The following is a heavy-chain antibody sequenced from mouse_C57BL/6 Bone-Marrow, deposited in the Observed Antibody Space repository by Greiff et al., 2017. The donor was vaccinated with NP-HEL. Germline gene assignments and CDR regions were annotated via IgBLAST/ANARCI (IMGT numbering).Heavy chain of an antibody. Sequence: QVQLQQSGAELVKPGASVKLSCKASGYTFTSYWMHWVKQRPGQGLEWIGMIHPNSGSTNYNEKFKSKATLTVDKSSSTAYMQLRSLTSEDSAVYYCAREDYYGSPWFAYWGQGTLVTVSA. V-gene: IGHV1-64*01. D-gene: IGHD1-1*01. CDR1: GYTFTSYW. CDR3: AREDYYGSPWFAY. J-gene: IGHJ3*01. CDR2: IHPNSGST.